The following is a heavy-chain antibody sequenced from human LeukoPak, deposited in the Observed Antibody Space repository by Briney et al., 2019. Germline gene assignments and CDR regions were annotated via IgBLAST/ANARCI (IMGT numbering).Heavy chain of an antibody. CDR2: INPNSGNT. J-gene: IGHJ2*01. V-gene: IGHV1-8*02. Sequence: ASVKVSCKASGYTFTGYYMHWVRQAPGQGLEWMGWINPNSGNTGYAQKFQGRVTMTRNTSISTAYMELSSLRSEDTAVYYCARINRNWYFDLWGRGTLVTVSS. CDR3: ARINRNWYFDL. CDR1: GYTFTGYY.